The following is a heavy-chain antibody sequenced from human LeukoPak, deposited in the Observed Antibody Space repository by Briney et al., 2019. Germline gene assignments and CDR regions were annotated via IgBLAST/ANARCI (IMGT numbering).Heavy chain of an antibody. J-gene: IGHJ6*03. D-gene: IGHD3-3*01. CDR2: IYTSGST. V-gene: IGHV4-61*02. CDR1: GGSISSGSYY. Sequence: SQTLSLTCTVSGGSISSGSYYWSWIRQPAGKGLEWIGRIYTSGSTNYNPSLKSRVTISVDTSKNQFSLKLSSVTAADTAVYYRARESRRFLEGYYYYMDVWGKGTTVTVSS. CDR3: ARESRRFLEGYYYYMDV.